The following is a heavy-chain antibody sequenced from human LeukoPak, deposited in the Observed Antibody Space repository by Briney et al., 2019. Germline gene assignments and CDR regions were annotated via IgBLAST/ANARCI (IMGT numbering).Heavy chain of an antibody. CDR1: GFTFSNYL. V-gene: IGHV3-53*01. CDR3: ARDSGDGDYTPDMDV. CDR2: LYRDGST. D-gene: IGHD2-21*02. Sequence: GGSLRLSCAASGFTFSNYLMSWVRQAPGKGLEWVSILYRDGSTYYADSVKGRFTISRDNSKNTLYLQMNSLRDEDTAIYYCARDSGDGDYTPDMDVWGKGTTVTVSS. J-gene: IGHJ6*03.